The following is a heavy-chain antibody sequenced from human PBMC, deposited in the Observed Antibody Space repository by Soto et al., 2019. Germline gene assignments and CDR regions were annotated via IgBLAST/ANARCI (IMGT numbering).Heavy chain of an antibody. CDR2: INPNSGGT. V-gene: IGHV1-2*04. CDR3: ARSSSSYVSPYYFDY. Sequence: ASVKVSCKASGDTFTGYYMHWVRQAPGQGLEWMGWINPNSGGTNYAQKFQGWVTMTRDTSISTAYMELSRLRSDDTAVYYCARSSSSYVSPYYFDYWGQGTLVTSPQ. J-gene: IGHJ4*02. D-gene: IGHD6-6*01. CDR1: GDTFTGYY.